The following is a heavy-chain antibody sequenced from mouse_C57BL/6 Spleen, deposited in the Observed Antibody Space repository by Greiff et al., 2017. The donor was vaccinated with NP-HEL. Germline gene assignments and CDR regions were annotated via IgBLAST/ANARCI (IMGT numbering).Heavy chain of an antibody. CDR1: GYSFTDYN. V-gene: IGHV1-39*01. J-gene: IGHJ4*01. CDR2: INPNYGTT. D-gene: IGHD1-1*01. Sequence: VQLQQPGPELVKPGASVKISCKASGYSFTDYNMNWVKQSNGKSLEWIGVINPNYGTTSYNQKFKGKATLTVDQSSSTAYMQLNSLTSEDSAVYYCAREGYGSPYYAMDYWGQGTSVTVSS. CDR3: AREGYGSPYYAMDY.